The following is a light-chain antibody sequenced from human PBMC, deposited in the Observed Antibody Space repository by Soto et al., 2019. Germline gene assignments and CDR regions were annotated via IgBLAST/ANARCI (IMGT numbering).Light chain of an antibody. CDR1: RSDIGGYKY. CDR3: SSYRGGATYV. Sequence: QSVLTQPASVSGSPGQSITVSCTGTRSDIGGYKYVSWYQQHPGKAPKLIIYDVSNRPSGVSNRFSGSKSGNTASLTISGLQAEDEADYYCSSYRGGATYVFGTGTKVTVL. J-gene: IGLJ1*01. CDR2: DVS. V-gene: IGLV2-14*03.